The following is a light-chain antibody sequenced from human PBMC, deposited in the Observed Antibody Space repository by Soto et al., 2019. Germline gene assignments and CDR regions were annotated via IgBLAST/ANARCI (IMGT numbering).Light chain of an antibody. CDR2: GAS. CDR1: QSVSSN. Sequence: ERVMTQSPATLSVSPGERATLSCSASQSVSSNLAWYQQKPGPAPRLLIYGASTRATGIPARFSGSGSWTEFTLTISRLQSEDFAVYYCQQFNKRPLPFGGGTKVAI. J-gene: IGKJ4*01. V-gene: IGKV3-15*01. CDR3: QQFNKRPLP.